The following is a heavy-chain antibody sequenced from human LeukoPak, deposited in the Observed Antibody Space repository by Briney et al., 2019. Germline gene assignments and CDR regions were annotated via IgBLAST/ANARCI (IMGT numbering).Heavy chain of an antibody. CDR3: SGDFWSGYYFDY. CDR1: GGSFSGYY. Sequence: SETLSLTCAVYGGSFSGYYWSWIRQPPGKGLEWIGSIYHSGSTYYNPSLKSRVTISVDTSKNQFSLKLSSVTAADTAVYYCSGDFWSGYYFDYWGQGTLVTVSS. D-gene: IGHD3-3*01. J-gene: IGHJ4*02. CDR2: IYHSGST. V-gene: IGHV4-34*03.